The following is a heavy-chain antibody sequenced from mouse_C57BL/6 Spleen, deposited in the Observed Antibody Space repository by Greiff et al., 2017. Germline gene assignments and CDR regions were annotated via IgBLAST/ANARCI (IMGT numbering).Heavy chain of an antibody. CDR2: IYPGSGST. J-gene: IGHJ3*01. D-gene: IGHD2-3*01. CDR3: ASFYDGYYGGFAY. V-gene: IGHV1-55*01. Sequence: QVQLQQSGAELVKPGASVKMSCKASGYTFTSYWITWVKQRPGQGLEWIGDIYPGSGSTNYNEKFKSKATLTVDTSSSTAYMQLSSLTSEDSAVYYCASFYDGYYGGFAYWGQGTLVTVSA. CDR1: GYTFTSYW.